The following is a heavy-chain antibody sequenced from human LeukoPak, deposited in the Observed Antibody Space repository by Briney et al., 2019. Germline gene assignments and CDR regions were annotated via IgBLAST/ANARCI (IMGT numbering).Heavy chain of an antibody. J-gene: IGHJ5*02. D-gene: IGHD1-26*01. CDR1: DGSISDYH. Sequence: PSETLSLTCTVSDGSISDYHWVWIRQPPGKGLEWIGDIYSSGHTDYAPSLRGRVSMSIDASRNHFSLKVDSVTTADTAVYYCARGGQWAETNWFDPWGRGILVSVS. V-gene: IGHV4-59*01. CDR2: IYSSGHT. CDR3: ARGGQWAETNWFDP.